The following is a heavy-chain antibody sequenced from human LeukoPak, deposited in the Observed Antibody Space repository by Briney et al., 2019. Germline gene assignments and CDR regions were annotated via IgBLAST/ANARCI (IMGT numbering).Heavy chain of an antibody. CDR3: AKESVPTAMDY. D-gene: IGHD2-2*01. Sequence: GGSLRLSCAASGFTFSNYAMSWVRQAPGKGLEWVSAISGSSSRTHYTDSVKGWFTISRDNSKNTLSLQMNSLRAEDTAVYYCAKESVPTAMDYWGQGILVTVSS. J-gene: IGHJ4*02. CDR2: ISGSSSRT. V-gene: IGHV3-23*01. CDR1: GFTFSNYA.